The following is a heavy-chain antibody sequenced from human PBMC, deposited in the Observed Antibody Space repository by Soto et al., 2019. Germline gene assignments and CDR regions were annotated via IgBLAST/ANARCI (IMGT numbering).Heavy chain of an antibody. CDR1: GGSVNSGGYY. CDR2: IYCSGDT. V-gene: IGHV4-61*08. CDR3: AGGLAVAGDSDY. J-gene: IGHJ4*02. D-gene: IGHD6-19*01. Sequence: QVQLQESGPGLVKPSETLSLTCTVSGGSVNSGGYYWSWIRQPPGKGLEWIGYIYCSGDTNYNPSIKSRVTIYVDTSKNQFSLNLSSVTAADTAVYYCAGGLAVAGDSDYWGQGTLVTVSS.